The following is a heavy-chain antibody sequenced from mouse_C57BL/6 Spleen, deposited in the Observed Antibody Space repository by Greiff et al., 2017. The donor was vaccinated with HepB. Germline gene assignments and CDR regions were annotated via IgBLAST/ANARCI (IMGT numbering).Heavy chain of an antibody. V-gene: IGHV1-52*01. J-gene: IGHJ4*01. Sequence: QVQLQQPGAELVRPGSSVKLSCKASGYTFTSYWMHWVKQRPIQGLEWIGNIDPSDSETHYNQKFKDKATLTVDKSSSTAYMQLSSLTSEDSAVYYCARDYYYSTDYAMDYWGQGTSVTVSS. D-gene: IGHD1-1*01. CDR2: IDPSDSET. CDR3: ARDYYYSTDYAMDY. CDR1: GYTFTSYW.